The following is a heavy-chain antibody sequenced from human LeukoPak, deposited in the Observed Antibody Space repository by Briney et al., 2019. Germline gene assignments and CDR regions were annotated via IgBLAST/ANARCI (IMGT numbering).Heavy chain of an antibody. CDR3: AREFRTKYSSGWNDY. Sequence: GGSLRLSCAASGFTFSSYWMSWVRQAPGKGLEWVANIKQDGSEKYYVDSVKGRFTISRDNAKNSLYLQMNSLRAEDTAVYYCAREFRTKYSSGWNDYWGQGTLVTVSS. V-gene: IGHV3-7*01. CDR2: IKQDGSEK. CDR1: GFTFSSYW. D-gene: IGHD6-19*01. J-gene: IGHJ4*02.